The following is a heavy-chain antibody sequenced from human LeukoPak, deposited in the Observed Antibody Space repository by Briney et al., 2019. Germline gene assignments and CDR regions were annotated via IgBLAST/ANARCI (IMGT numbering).Heavy chain of an antibody. CDR3: ARMAGDTSSWTYYFDY. J-gene: IGHJ4*02. V-gene: IGHV3-48*01. CDR1: GFTFSSYS. CDR2: ISSSSTI. D-gene: IGHD6-13*01. Sequence: PGGSLRLSCAASGFTFSSYSMNWVRQAPGKGLEWVSYISSSSTIYYADSVKGRFTISRDNAKNSLYLQMNSLRAEDTAVYYCARMAGDTSSWTYYFDYWGQGTLVTVSS.